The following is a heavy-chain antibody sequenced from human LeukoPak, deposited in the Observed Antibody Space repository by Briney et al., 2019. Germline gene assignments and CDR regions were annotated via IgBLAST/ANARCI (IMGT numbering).Heavy chain of an antibody. CDR2: IDPTSGGT. CDR1: GYTFTDYY. CDR3: AREASNSRFEY. D-gene: IGHD2-2*01. V-gene: IGHV1-2*04. Sequence: ASVKVSCKASGYTFTDYYIHWVRQAPGQGLEWTGWIDPTSGGTSYTQKFQGWVTMTRDTSISTAYMELSRLMSDDTAVYYCAREASNSRFEYWGQGTLVTVSS. J-gene: IGHJ4*02.